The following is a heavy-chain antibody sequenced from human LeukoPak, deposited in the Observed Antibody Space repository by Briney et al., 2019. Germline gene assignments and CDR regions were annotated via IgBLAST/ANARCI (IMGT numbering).Heavy chain of an antibody. Sequence: GGSLRLSCAASGFSFSNYAMHWARQAPGKGLEWVAVVSNDGSKEYYADSGKGRLTISRDNSKNTVYLQMNSLRGEDTAVYYCARGRAFGVTIMDAFDIWGQGTMVTVSS. J-gene: IGHJ3*02. V-gene: IGHV3-30-3*01. CDR2: VSNDGSKE. CDR3: ARGRAFGVTIMDAFDI. D-gene: IGHD3-3*01. CDR1: GFSFSNYA.